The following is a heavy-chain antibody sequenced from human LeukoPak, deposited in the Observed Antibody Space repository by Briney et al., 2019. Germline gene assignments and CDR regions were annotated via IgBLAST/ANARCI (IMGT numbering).Heavy chain of an antibody. D-gene: IGHD2-15*01. CDR1: GYTFTSYW. J-gene: IGHJ4*02. V-gene: IGHV5-51*01. CDR3: ARSGRLGYCSGGSCFRWDY. Sequence: GESLKISCQGSGYTFTSYWIGWVRQVPGKGLEWMGIIHPGNSDTRYSPSFQGQVTISADKSISTAYLQWSSLKASDTAMYYCARSGRLGYCSGGSCFRWDYWGQGTLVTVST. CDR2: IHPGNSDT.